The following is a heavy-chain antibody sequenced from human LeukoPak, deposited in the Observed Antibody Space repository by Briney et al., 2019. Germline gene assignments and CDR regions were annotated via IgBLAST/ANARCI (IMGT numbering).Heavy chain of an antibody. CDR3: AKCPGTTGYSTFDY. Sequence: GGSLRLSCAVSGFTFSSYAMSWVRQAPGKGLEWVSTISGSGGSTYYADSVKGRFTISRDNSKNTLYLQMNSLRAEDTVVYYCAKCPGTTGYSTFDYWGQGTLVTVSS. V-gene: IGHV3-23*01. CDR2: ISGSGGST. J-gene: IGHJ4*02. CDR1: GFTFSSYA. D-gene: IGHD3-9*01.